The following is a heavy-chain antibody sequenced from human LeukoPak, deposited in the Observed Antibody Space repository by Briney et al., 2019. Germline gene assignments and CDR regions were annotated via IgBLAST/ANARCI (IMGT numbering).Heavy chain of an antibody. V-gene: IGHV4-59*01. D-gene: IGHD6-19*01. J-gene: IGHJ6*03. CDR2: IYYSGST. Sequence: SETLSLTCTVPGGSISSYYWSWIRQPPGKGLEWIGYIYYSGSTNYNPSLKSRVTISVDTSKNQFSLKLSSVTAADTAVYYCASSSLYYYYYMDVWGKGTTVTVSS. CDR3: ASSSLYYYYYMDV. CDR1: GGSISSYY.